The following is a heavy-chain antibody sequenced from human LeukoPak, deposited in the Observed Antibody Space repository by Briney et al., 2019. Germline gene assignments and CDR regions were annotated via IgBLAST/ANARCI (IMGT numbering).Heavy chain of an antibody. Sequence: GSLRLSCAASGFTFSSYGMHWVRQAPGKGLEWVAVIWYDGSNKYYADSVKGRFTISRDNPKNTLYLQMNSLRAEDTAVYYCASGIVGAPDYWGQGTLVTVSS. D-gene: IGHD1-26*01. CDR1: GFTFSSYG. CDR2: IWYDGSNK. CDR3: ASGIVGAPDY. V-gene: IGHV3-33*01. J-gene: IGHJ4*02.